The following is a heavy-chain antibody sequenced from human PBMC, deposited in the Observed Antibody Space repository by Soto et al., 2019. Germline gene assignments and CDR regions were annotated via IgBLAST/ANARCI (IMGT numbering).Heavy chain of an antibody. CDR2: ISGSGGST. CDR1: GFTFSSYA. D-gene: IGHD3-9*01. V-gene: IGHV3-23*01. CDR3: AKVTARLYYDILTGYTGYYFDY. Sequence: PGGALRLSCAASGFTFSSYAMSWVRQAPGKGLEWVSAISGSGGSTYYADSVKGRFTISGDNSKNTLYLQMNSLRAEDTAVHYCAKVTARLYYDILTGYTGYYFDYWGQGTLVTVSS. J-gene: IGHJ4*02.